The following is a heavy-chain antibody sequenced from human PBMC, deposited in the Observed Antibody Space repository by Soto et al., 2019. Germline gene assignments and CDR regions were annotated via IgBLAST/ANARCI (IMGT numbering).Heavy chain of an antibody. J-gene: IGHJ6*02. D-gene: IGHD3-16*01. CDR2: IYYSGST. CDR3: ARLDAYVADLYYYYGMDV. CDR1: GGSISSSSYY. Sequence: QLQLQESGPGLVKPSETLSLTCTVSGGSISSSSYYWGWIRQPPGKGLEWIGSIYYSGSTYYNPSLKSRVTISVDTSKNQFSLKLSSVTAADTAVYYCARLDAYVADLYYYYGMDVWGQGTTVTVSS. V-gene: IGHV4-39*01.